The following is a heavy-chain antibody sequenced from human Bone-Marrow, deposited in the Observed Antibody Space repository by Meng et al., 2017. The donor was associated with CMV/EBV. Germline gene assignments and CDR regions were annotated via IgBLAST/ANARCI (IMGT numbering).Heavy chain of an antibody. CDR1: GGTFSSYA. CDR2: IIPILGIA. V-gene: IGHV1-69*10. J-gene: IGHJ4*02. Sequence: SVKVSCKASGGTFSSYAISWVRQAPGQGLEWMGGIIPILGIANYAQKFQGRVMITADKSTSTAYMELSSLRSEDTAVYYCARSKTRTRTALSDYWGQGTLVTVSS. D-gene: IGHD5-18*01. CDR3: ARSKTRTRTALSDY.